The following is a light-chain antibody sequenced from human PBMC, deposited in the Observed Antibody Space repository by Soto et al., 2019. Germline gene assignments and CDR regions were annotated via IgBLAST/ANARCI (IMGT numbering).Light chain of an antibody. CDR1: SSDVVSYNL. Sequence: QSALTQPASVSGSPGQSITISCTGTSSDVVSYNLVSWYQQHPGIAPKVLIYEGTKRPSGVSSRFSGSKSGNTASLTISGLLAEDEADYYCCSYAGSSTYVFGLGTKVTVL. CDR3: CSYAGSSTYV. J-gene: IGLJ1*01. CDR2: EGT. V-gene: IGLV2-23*01.